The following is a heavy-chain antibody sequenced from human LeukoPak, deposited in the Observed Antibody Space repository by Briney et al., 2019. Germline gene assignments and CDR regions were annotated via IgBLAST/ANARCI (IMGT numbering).Heavy chain of an antibody. J-gene: IGHJ4*02. CDR3: ARSKEVYYDSSGIDY. CDR1: GFTFSSYS. V-gene: IGHV3-21*01. CDR2: ISSSSSYI. D-gene: IGHD3-22*01. Sequence: PGGSLRLSCAASGFTFSSYSMNWVRQAPGKGLEWVSSISSSSSYIYYADSVKGRFTISRDNAKNSLYLQMNSLRAEDTAVYYCARSKEVYYDSSGIDYWGQGTPVTVSS.